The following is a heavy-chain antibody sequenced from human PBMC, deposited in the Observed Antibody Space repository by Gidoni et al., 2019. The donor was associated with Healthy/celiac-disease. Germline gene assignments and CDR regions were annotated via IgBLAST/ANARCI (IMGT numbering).Heavy chain of an antibody. D-gene: IGHD6-19*01. J-gene: IGHJ6*02. Sequence: QVQLQESGPGLVKPSQTLSLTCTVSGGSLSSGGYNWNWIRQHPGEGLAWIGYIYYSGSTYYNPSLKSRVTISVDTSKNQFSLMLSSVTAADAAVYYCARGRIAVAGFDYGMDVWGQGTTVTVSS. V-gene: IGHV4-31*03. CDR1: GGSLSSGGYN. CDR2: IYYSGST. CDR3: ARGRIAVAGFDYGMDV.